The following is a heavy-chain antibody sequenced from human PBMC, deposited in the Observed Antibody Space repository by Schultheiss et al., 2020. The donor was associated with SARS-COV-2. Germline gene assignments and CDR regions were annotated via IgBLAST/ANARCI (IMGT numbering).Heavy chain of an antibody. D-gene: IGHD6-13*01. CDR3: ARGRVAAAGSSGVNP. J-gene: IGHJ5*02. CDR1: GGSISSGDYY. V-gene: IGHV4-30-4*02. Sequence: SETLSLTCTVSGGSISSGDYYWSWIRQPPGKGLEWIGYIYYSGGTSYNPSLKSRVTISVDTSKNQFSLKLSSVTAADTAVYYCARGRVAAAGSSGVNPWGQGTLVTVSS. CDR2: IYYSGGT.